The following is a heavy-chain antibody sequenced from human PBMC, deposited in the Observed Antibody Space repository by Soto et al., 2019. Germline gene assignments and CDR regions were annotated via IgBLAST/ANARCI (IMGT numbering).Heavy chain of an antibody. CDR2: MNPNSGDT. CDR3: ARWYDGNSGDY. J-gene: IGHJ4*02. D-gene: IGHD3-10*01. CDR1: GYTFTTYD. V-gene: IGHV1-8*01. Sequence: QVQLVQSGAEVKKPGASVKVSCKASGYTFTTYDINWVRQATGQGLEWMGWMNPNSGDTHYAQKFQGTVTMTKNTSITSADMELSSLASDDSAVYYCARWYDGNSGDYWGQGTLVTVSS.